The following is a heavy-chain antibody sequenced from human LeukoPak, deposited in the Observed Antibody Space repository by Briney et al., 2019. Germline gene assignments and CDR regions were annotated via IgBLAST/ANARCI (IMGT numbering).Heavy chain of an antibody. CDR1: GYSISSGYY. CDR3: ARVMVRGVIYYYYYMDV. Sequence: PSETLSLTCTVSGYSISSGYYWGWIRQPPGKGLEWIGSIYHSGSTYYNPSLKRRVTISVDTSKNQFSLKLSSVTAADTAVYYCARVMVRGVIYYYYYMDVWGKGTTVTVSS. J-gene: IGHJ6*03. V-gene: IGHV4-38-2*02. CDR2: IYHSGST. D-gene: IGHD3-10*01.